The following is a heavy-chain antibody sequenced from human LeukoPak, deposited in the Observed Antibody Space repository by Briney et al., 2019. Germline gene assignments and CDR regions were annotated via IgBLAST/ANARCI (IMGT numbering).Heavy chain of an antibody. Sequence: SETLSLTCAVSGGSISSSNWWSWVRQPPGKGLEWIGEIYHSGSTNYNPSLKSRVTISVDKSKNQFSLKLSSVTAADTAVYYCATTYSSSSASSWYFDLWGRGTLVTVSS. CDR2: IYHSGST. CDR1: GGSISSSNW. J-gene: IGHJ2*01. V-gene: IGHV4-4*02. D-gene: IGHD6-6*01. CDR3: ATTYSSSSASSWYFDL.